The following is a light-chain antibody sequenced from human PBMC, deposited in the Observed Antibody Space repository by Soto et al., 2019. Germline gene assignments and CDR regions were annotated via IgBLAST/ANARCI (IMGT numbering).Light chain of an antibody. J-gene: IGKJ4*01. CDR2: GAS. Sequence: EIVMTQSPVTLSVSPGERVTLSCRASQNVNINLAWYQQRPGQAPRVLIYGASNRASGIPDRFSGSGSGTDFTLTISSLEPDDFAPYYCQPYNDWPPLTFGGGTRVEIK. CDR1: QNVNIN. CDR3: QPYNDWPPLT. V-gene: IGKV3D-15*01.